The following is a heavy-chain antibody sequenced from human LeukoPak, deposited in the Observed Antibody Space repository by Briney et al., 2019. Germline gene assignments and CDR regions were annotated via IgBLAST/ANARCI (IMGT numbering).Heavy chain of an antibody. D-gene: IGHD6-13*01. V-gene: IGHV3-23*01. CDR3: AKGRNEGHLVLDY. Sequence: GGSLRLSCAASGFTFSSYAMSWVRQAPGKGLEWVSAISGSGGSTYYADSVKGRFTISRDNAKNTLYLQMNSLRAEDTAVYYCAKGRNEGHLVLDYWGQGTLVTVAS. CDR1: GFTFSSYA. J-gene: IGHJ4*02. CDR2: ISGSGGST.